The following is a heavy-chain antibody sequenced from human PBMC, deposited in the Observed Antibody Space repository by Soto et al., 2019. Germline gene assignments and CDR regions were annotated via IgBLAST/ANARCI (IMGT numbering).Heavy chain of an antibody. D-gene: IGHD3-3*01. CDR2: ITYDGSNK. V-gene: IGHV3-30*03. CDR1: GFTFSSYD. CDR3: IRRQYDFGDY. J-gene: IGHJ4*02. Sequence: QVQLVESGGGVVKPGRSLRLSCAASGFTFSSYDMHWVRQAPGKGLEWVALITYDGSNKYYADSVKGRFTISRDNSKNTLYLQMNILRAEDTAVDYCIRRQYDFGDYWGQGTLVTVSS.